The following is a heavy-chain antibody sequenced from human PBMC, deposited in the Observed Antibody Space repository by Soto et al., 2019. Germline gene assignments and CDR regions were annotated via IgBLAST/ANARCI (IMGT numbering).Heavy chain of an antibody. V-gene: IGHV1-69*02. J-gene: IGHJ4*02. D-gene: IGHD1-1*01. Sequence: QVQLVQSGAEVEKPGSSVKVSCKVSGGTTRRYPIGWVRQAPGQGLQWMGNIVPMIGKVDYAQTFQDRVTLTADKSTRTAYMELSRLRSEDTAVYFCALRTGNWNPLADWGQGTLVTVSS. CDR1: GGTTRRYP. CDR2: IVPMIGKV. CDR3: ALRTGNWNPLAD.